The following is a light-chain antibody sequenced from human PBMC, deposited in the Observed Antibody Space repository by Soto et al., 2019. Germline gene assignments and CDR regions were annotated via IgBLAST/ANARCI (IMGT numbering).Light chain of an antibody. CDR3: CSYAGSSTYVV. CDR1: SSDVGSYNL. V-gene: IGLV2-23*02. CDR2: EVS. J-gene: IGLJ2*01. Sequence: QSALTQPASVSGSPGQSITISCTGTSSDVGSYNLVSWYQHHPGKAPKLMIYEVSKRHSGVSNRFSGSKSGNTASLTISGLQAEDEADYYCCSYAGSSTYVVFGGGTKLTVL.